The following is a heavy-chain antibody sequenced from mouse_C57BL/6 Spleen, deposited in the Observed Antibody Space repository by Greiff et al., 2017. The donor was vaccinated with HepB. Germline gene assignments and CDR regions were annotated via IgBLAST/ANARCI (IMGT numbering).Heavy chain of an antibody. V-gene: IGHV5-4*01. D-gene: IGHD1-1*01. Sequence: DVHLVESGGGLVKPGGSLKLSCAASGFTFSSYALSWVRQTPAKRLEWVATISDGGSYTYYPDNVKGRFTISRDNAKNNLYLQMSHLKSEDTAMYYCARDRGDYGSSSFDYWGQGTTLTVSS. CDR3: ARDRGDYGSSSFDY. J-gene: IGHJ2*01. CDR1: GFTFSSYA. CDR2: ISDGGSYT.